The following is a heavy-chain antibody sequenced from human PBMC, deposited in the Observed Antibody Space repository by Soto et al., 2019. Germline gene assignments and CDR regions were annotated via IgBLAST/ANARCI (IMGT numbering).Heavy chain of an antibody. D-gene: IGHD5-12*01. J-gene: IGHJ6*03. CDR2: INPNGGVT. Sequence: QVQLVQSGAEVKKPGASVTVSCRSSGDTFNDYYIHWVRQAPGQGLEWMGRINPNGGVTKYAQKFQCWVTMSSDTTIRTVYMQLSRLRSDDTAVYYCARESGGAPATLDYYYFYMDVWGTGTTVTVSS. CDR1: GDTFNDYY. CDR3: ARESGGAPATLDYYYFYMDV. V-gene: IGHV1-2*04.